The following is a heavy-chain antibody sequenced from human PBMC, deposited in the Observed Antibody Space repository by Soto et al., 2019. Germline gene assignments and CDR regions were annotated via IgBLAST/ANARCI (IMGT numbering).Heavy chain of an antibody. V-gene: IGHV4-34*01. CDR2: INHSGST. CDR3: ARWRLLPIPSGLNYYYYGMDV. Sequence: PSETLSLTCAVYGGSFSGYYWSWIRQPPGKGLEWIGEINHSGSTNYNPSLKSRVTISVDTSKNQFSLKLSSVTAADTAVYYCARWRLLPIPSGLNYYYYGMDVWGQGTTVTVSS. CDR1: GGSFSGYY. J-gene: IGHJ6*02. D-gene: IGHD3-10*01.